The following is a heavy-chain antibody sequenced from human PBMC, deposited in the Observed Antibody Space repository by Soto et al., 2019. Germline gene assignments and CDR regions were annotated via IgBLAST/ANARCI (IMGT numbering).Heavy chain of an antibody. V-gene: IGHV3-30-3*01. Sequence: QVQLVESGGGVVQPGRSLRLSCAASGFTFSSYAMHWVRQAPGKGLEWVAVISYDGSNKYYADSVKGRFTISRDNSKNTLYLQMNSLRAEDTAVYYCARDHQFRMRDRNYFDYWGQGTLVTVSS. CDR3: ARDHQFRMRDRNYFDY. J-gene: IGHJ4*02. CDR1: GFTFSSYA. CDR2: ISYDGSNK. D-gene: IGHD3-22*01.